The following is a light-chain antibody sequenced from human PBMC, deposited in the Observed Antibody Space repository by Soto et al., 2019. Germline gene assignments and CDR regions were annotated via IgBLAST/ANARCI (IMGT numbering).Light chain of an antibody. Sequence: QSALTQPSSVSGSTGESVTISCSGSSSDVGAYNYVSWYQRHPGKAPKLMIYDVTNRPSGVSNRFSGSKSGNTASLTISGLQAEDEADYFCSSYTSSSTVVFGGGTKLTV. CDR2: DVT. CDR3: SSYTSSSTVV. V-gene: IGLV2-14*01. CDR1: SSDVGAYNY. J-gene: IGLJ3*02.